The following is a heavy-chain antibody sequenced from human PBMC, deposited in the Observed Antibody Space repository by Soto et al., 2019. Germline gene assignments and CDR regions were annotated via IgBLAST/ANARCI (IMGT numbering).Heavy chain of an antibody. V-gene: IGHV3-74*01. Sequence: PGGSLRLSCAASGFTFSSCSMGWVRLAPGKGPLWVARVNPDGSYTDHADYVQGRFLVSRDNAKSTLHLQMSGLRVDDTALYFCVRGSNGWSGFDYWGQGSQVTVSS. J-gene: IGHJ4*02. D-gene: IGHD6-19*01. CDR1: GFTFSSCS. CDR2: VNPDGSYT. CDR3: VRGSNGWSGFDY.